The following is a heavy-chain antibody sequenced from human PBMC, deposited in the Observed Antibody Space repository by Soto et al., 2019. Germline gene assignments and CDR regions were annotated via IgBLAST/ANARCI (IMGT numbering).Heavy chain of an antibody. CDR1: GLTFSSYA. D-gene: IGHD4-17*01. V-gene: IGHV3-23*01. Sequence: EVQLLESGGGSVRPGGSLRLSCAASGLTFSSYAMTWVRQAPGKGLEWVSVIGGSTSSTYYADSVKGRFTISRDNSKNTLYLQMNSMRAEDTAVYYCAKDLFGDYGATGEDWGQGTLLTVSS. CDR3: AKDLFGDYGATGED. J-gene: IGHJ4*02. CDR2: IGGSTSST.